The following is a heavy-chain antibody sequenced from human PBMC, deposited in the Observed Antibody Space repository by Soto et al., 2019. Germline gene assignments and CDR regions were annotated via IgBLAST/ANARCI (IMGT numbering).Heavy chain of an antibody. CDR3: ARDLDNYGSGSYSQYYYYYYGMDV. V-gene: IGHV3-74*01. D-gene: IGHD3-10*01. Sequence: PGGSLRLSCAASGFTFSSYWMHWVRQAPGKGLVWVSRINSDGSSTSYADSVKGRFTISRDNAKNTLYLQMNSLRAEDTAVYYCARDLDNYGSGSYSQYYYYYYGMDVWGQGTTVTVSS. CDR1: GFTFSSYW. J-gene: IGHJ6*02. CDR2: INSDGSST.